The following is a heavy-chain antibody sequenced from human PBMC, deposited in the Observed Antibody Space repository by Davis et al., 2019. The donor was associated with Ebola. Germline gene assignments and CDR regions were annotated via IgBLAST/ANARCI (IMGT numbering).Heavy chain of an antibody. CDR2: INPNDGRT. CDR3: ARDSFCTYGVCNDRDFDY. J-gene: IGHJ4*02. V-gene: IGHV1-46*01. CDR1: GYTFTNYY. D-gene: IGHD2-8*01. Sequence: ASVKVSCKASGYTFTNYYMHWVRQAPGQGLEWMGMINPNDGRTIYAQKFQGRVTMTTDTSTSTAYMELRSLGSDDTAIYYCARDSFCTYGVCNDRDFDYWGQGTLVTVSS.